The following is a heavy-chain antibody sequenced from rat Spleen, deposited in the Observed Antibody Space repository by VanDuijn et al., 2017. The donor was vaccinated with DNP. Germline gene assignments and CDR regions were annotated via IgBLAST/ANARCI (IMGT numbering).Heavy chain of an antibody. J-gene: IGHJ2*01. D-gene: IGHD1-1*01. CDR1: GFIFSDYA. Sequence: EVQLVESGGGLVRPGNSLRLSCAASGFIFSDYAMAWVRQSPKMGLEWVSTIIYDGSSAFYRDSVTGRFTISRDNAKSTLYLQMDSLRSEDTATYYCARQRWYYSGEGMDYWGQGVMVTVSS. CDR2: IIYDGSSA. V-gene: IGHV5-17*01. CDR3: ARQRWYYSGEGMDY.